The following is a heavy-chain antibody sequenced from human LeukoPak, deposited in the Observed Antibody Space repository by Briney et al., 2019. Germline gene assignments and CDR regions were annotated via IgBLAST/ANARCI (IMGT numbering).Heavy chain of an antibody. Sequence: SETLSLTCTVSGGSVSSSNYYWGWIRQPPGKGLEWIGSIYYSGSTYYNPSLKSRVTISVDTSKNKFSLKLSSVTAADTAVYYCARQLYGAPDYWGRGTLVTVSS. CDR3: ARQLYGAPDY. D-gene: IGHD2-2*02. V-gene: IGHV4-39*01. J-gene: IGHJ4*02. CDR1: GGSVSSSNYY. CDR2: IYYSGST.